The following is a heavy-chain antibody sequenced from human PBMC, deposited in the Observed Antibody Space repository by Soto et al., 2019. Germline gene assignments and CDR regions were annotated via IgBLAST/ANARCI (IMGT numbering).Heavy chain of an antibody. CDR2: IYYSGST. D-gene: IGHD5-12*01. CDR1: GGSISSSSYY. Sequence: PSETLSLTCTVSGGSISSSSYYWGWIRQPPGKGLEWIGSIYYSGSTYYNPSLKSRVTISVDTSKNQFSLKLSSVTAADTAVYFCARGRRVWGIVATMGFDYGGQGTLVTVSS. V-gene: IGHV4-39*01. J-gene: IGHJ4*02. CDR3: ARGRRVWGIVATMGFDY.